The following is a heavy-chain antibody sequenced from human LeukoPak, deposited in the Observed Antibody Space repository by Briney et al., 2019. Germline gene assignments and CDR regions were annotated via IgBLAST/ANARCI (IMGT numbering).Heavy chain of an antibody. J-gene: IGHJ4*02. Sequence: GGSLRLSCAATGFIFHDFAMHWVRQAPGKGLEWVSLISWNGGISYHADSVKGRFTISRDNSKNSLYLQMNSLRPEDTAFYYCAKGGSSSWSAPFDYWGQGNLVTVSS. CDR1: GFIFHDFA. CDR3: AKGGSSSWSAPFDY. D-gene: IGHD6-13*01. V-gene: IGHV3-43D*03. CDR2: ISWNGGIS.